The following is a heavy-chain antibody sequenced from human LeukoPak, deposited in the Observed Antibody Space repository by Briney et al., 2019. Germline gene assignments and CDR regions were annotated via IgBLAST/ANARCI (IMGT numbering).Heavy chain of an antibody. CDR2: ISGSGGSI. D-gene: IGHD3-3*01. CDR3: AKVALKGFWSGYPPSYFDY. CDR1: GFTVSSNY. J-gene: IGHJ4*02. V-gene: IGHV3-23*01. Sequence: GGSLRLSCAASGFTVSSNYMSWVRQAPGKGLEWVSAISGSGGSIYYADSVKGRFTISRDNSKNTLYLQMNSLRAEDTAVYYCAKVALKGFWSGYPPSYFDYWGQGTLVTVSS.